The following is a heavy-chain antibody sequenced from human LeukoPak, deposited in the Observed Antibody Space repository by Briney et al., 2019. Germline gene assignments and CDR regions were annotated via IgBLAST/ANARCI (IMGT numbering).Heavy chain of an antibody. D-gene: IGHD1-14*01. CDR1: GFTFSSYE. CDR2: ISSSGSTT. V-gene: IGHV3-48*03. CDR3: ARSPAGANYYLDV. J-gene: IGHJ6*03. Sequence: GGSLRLSCAASGFTFSSYEMNWVRQAPGKGLEWVSYISSSGSTTYYADSMKGRFTISRDNAKNSLYLQMNSLRAEDTAVYYCARSPAGANYYLDVWGKGTTVTISS.